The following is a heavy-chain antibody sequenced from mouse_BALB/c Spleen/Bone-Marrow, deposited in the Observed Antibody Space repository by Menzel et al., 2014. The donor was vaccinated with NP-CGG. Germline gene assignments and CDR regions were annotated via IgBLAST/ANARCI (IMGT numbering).Heavy chain of an antibody. V-gene: IGHV1-20*02. J-gene: IGHJ3*01. D-gene: IGHD2-4*01. CDR3: LMSGDYDGFAY. CDR2: INPYNGDT. Sequence: VQLQQSGPELVKPGASVKISCKASGYSFTGYFMHWVMQSHGQSLEWIGRINPYNGDTFYNQKFKGKATLTVDKSSSAAHMLLRSLASEASAVYYCLMSGDYDGFAYWGQGTLVTVSA. CDR1: GYSFTGYF.